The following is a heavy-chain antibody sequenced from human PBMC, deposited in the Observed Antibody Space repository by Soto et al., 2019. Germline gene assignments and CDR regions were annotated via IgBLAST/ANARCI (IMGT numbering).Heavy chain of an antibody. CDR2: INAGNGIP. Sequence: ASVKVSCKASGYAFTNYVVRWVRQAPGQGLEWMGWINAGNGIPRYSELFQDRITITRDTSASTAYLDMYNLRSEDTALYYCASPRLAHWGQGTLVTVSS. V-gene: IGHV1-3*01. J-gene: IGHJ4*02. CDR1: GYAFTNYV. CDR3: ASPRLAH.